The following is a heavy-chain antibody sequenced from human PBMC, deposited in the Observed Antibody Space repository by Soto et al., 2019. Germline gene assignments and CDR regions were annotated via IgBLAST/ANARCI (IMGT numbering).Heavy chain of an antibody. D-gene: IGHD6-6*01. CDR3: ARGLSIAARLVVGRHYYGMDV. Sequence: GASVKVSCKASGYTFTSYDINWVRQATGQGLEWMGWMNPNSGNTGYAQKFQGRVTMTRNTSISTAYMELSSLRSEDTAVYYCARGLSIAARLVVGRHYYGMDVWGQGTTVTVSS. J-gene: IGHJ6*02. CDR2: MNPNSGNT. CDR1: GYTFTSYD. V-gene: IGHV1-8*01.